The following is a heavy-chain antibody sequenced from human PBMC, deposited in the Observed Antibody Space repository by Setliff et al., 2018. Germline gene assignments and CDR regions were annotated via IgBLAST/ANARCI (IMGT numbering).Heavy chain of an antibody. Sequence: SETLSLTCTVSGGSISPYFWSWIRQPPGKGLEWIGYIYHNGNTNFNPSLKTRVTMSVDPSKNQFALNLSSVTAADTAVYYCARHIWGAKMQLPHDVFDIWGQGTMVTVSS. CDR2: IYHNGNT. J-gene: IGHJ3*02. D-gene: IGHD2-2*01. V-gene: IGHV4-59*08. CDR3: ARHIWGAKMQLPHDVFDI. CDR1: GGSISPYF.